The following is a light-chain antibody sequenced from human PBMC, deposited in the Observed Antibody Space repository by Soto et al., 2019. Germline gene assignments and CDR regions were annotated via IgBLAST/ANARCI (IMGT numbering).Light chain of an antibody. CDR1: QSVSSN. Sequence: EIVMTQSPATLSVSPGERATLSCRASQSVSSNLAWYQQKPGQAPRLLIYGASTRATGIPARFSGSGSGTEFTLTISSLQPEDFALYYCQQYNNWPPWTFGQGTKVEIK. CDR3: QQYNNWPPWT. J-gene: IGKJ1*01. V-gene: IGKV3-15*01. CDR2: GAS.